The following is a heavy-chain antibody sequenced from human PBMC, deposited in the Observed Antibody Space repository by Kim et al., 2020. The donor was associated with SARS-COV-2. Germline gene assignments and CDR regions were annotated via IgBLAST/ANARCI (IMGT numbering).Heavy chain of an antibody. V-gene: IGHV3-23*01. CDR2: LSGGATNI. CDR1: GFTFSSYA. J-gene: IGHJ4*02. CDR3: ATYKQWLTEFEY. Sequence: GGSMRLSCAASGFTFSSYAMTWVRQAPGKRLEWVSTLSGGATNIYYADSVRGRFTISRDNSKNTLYLQMNSLRAEDTAVYYCATYKQWLTEFEYWGQGTLVTVSS. D-gene: IGHD6-19*01.